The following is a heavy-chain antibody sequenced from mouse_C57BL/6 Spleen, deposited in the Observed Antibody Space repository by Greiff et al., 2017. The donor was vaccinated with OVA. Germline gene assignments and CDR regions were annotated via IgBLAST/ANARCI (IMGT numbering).Heavy chain of an antibody. CDR1: GYSFTGYY. Sequence: VQLKESGPELVKPGASVKISCKASGYSFTGYYMNWVKQSPEKSLEWIGEINPSTGGTTYNQKFKAKATLTVDKSSSTAYMQLKSLTSEDSAVYYCARGYYGSSYGAYWGQGTLVTVSA. CDR2: INPSTGGT. J-gene: IGHJ3*01. CDR3: ARGYYGSSYGAY. D-gene: IGHD1-1*01. V-gene: IGHV1-42*01.